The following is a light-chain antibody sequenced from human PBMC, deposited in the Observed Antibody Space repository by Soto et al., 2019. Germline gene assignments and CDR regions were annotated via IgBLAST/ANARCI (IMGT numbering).Light chain of an antibody. Sequence: EIVLTQSPGTLSLSPGERATLSCRASQSISSSYLAWYQQKPGQAPRLLIYGASSRATGIPVWFSGSGSGTDFPLTISRLEPEDFAVYYCQQYGGSPPYTFGQGTKLEIK. CDR2: GAS. V-gene: IGKV3-20*01. CDR3: QQYGGSPPYT. J-gene: IGKJ2*01. CDR1: QSISSSY.